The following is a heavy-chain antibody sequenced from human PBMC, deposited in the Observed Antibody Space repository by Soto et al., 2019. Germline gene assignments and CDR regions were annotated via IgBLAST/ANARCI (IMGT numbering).Heavy chain of an antibody. CDR2: IIPMFGTA. J-gene: IGHJ6*02. CDR1: GGSFSNYA. V-gene: IGHV1-69*13. Sequence: SVKVSCKASGGSFSNYAVNWVRQAPGQGLEWMGGIIPMFGTANYAQKFQGRVTITADESTSTAYMELSSLRSEDTAVYYCARDRIRVVVITSYYYYGMDVWGQGTTVTVS. D-gene: IGHD3-22*01. CDR3: ARDRIRVVVITSYYYYGMDV.